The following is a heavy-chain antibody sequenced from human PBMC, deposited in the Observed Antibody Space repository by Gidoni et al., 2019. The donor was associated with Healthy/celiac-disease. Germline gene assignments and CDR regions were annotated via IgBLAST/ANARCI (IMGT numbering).Heavy chain of an antibody. V-gene: IGHV5-10-1*03. CDR1: GYSFTSYW. CDR3: AIATYYDILTGPRYYYYMDV. D-gene: IGHD3-9*01. Sequence: EVQLVQSGAEVKKPGESLRISCQGSGYSFTSYWISWVRQMPGKGLEWMGRIDPSDSYTNYSPSFQGHVTISADKSISTAYLQWSSLKASDTAMYYCAIATYYDILTGPRYYYYMDVWGKGTTVTVSS. CDR2: IDPSDSYT. J-gene: IGHJ6*03.